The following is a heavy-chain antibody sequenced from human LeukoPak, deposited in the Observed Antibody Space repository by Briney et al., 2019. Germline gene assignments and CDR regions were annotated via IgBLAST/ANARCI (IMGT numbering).Heavy chain of an antibody. Sequence: ASVKVSCKASGYTFTGYYMHWVRQAPGQGLEWMGWIDPNSGGTNYAQKFQGRVTMTRDTSISTAYMELSRLRSDDTAVYYCARDGMYSSSSEWFDPWGQGTLVTVSS. CDR3: ARDGMYSSSSEWFDP. J-gene: IGHJ5*02. CDR2: IDPNSGGT. V-gene: IGHV1-2*02. CDR1: GYTFTGYY. D-gene: IGHD6-6*01.